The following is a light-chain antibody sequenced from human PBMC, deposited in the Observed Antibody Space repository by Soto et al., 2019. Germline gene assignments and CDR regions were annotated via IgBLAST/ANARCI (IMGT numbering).Light chain of an antibody. Sequence: DIQMTKSPSTLSAFVGDRVTITCRASQSISSWLAWYQQKPGKAPKLLIYKASGLESGVPSRFSGSGSGTQFTLTISSLQPDDFATYYCQQYNSYLLHFGGGTKLQIK. V-gene: IGKV1-5*03. CDR2: KAS. J-gene: IGKJ4*01. CDR1: QSISSW. CDR3: QQYNSYLLH.